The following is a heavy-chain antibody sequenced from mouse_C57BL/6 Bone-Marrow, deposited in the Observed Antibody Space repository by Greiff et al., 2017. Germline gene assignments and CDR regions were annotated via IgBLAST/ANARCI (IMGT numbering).Heavy chain of an antibody. J-gene: IGHJ4*01. CDR2: IYPYNDGT. V-gene: IGHV1-14*01. CDR1: GYTFTSYV. CDR3: ARPPYHSMDY. D-gene: IGHD2-12*01. Sequence: VQLQQSGLELVKPGASVKMSCKASGYTFTSYVMHWVKQKPGPGLEWIGYIYPYNDGTKYNAQFKGKATLTSDKSNSTAYMELSSLTSEYSAVYFCARPPYHSMDYWGQGTSGTGSS.